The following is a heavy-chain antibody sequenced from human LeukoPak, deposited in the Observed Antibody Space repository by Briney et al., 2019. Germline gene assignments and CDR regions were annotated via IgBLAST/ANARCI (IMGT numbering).Heavy chain of an antibody. CDR3: ARVQKESGTSFLSFFDF. CDR2: IKEDGSER. D-gene: IGHD6-6*01. Sequence: PGGSLRLSCAGSGFTFSTYWMSWVRQAPGKGLEWVANIKEDGSERYYVDSVKGRFTISRDNAMNSLHLQMSSLRAEDTAVYFCARVQKESGTSFLSFFDFWGQGSLVTVSS. CDR1: GFTFSTYW. J-gene: IGHJ4*02. V-gene: IGHV3-7*05.